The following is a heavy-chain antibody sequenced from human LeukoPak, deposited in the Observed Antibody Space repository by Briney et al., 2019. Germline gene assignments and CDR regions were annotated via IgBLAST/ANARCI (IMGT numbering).Heavy chain of an antibody. J-gene: IGHJ4*02. Sequence: ASVKDSCKASGYTFTSYGISWVRQAPGQGLEWMGWISAYNGNTNYAQKLQGRVTMTTDTSTSTAYMELRSLRSDDTAVYYCARDFALIHCGGDCYAYWGQGTLVTVSS. V-gene: IGHV1-18*01. CDR1: GYTFTSYG. CDR3: ARDFALIHCGGDCYAY. D-gene: IGHD2-21*01. CDR2: ISAYNGNT.